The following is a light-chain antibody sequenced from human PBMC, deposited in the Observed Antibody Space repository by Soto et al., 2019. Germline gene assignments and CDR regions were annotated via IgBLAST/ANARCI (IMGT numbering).Light chain of an antibody. CDR1: QSVSSSY. Sequence: EIVLTQSPGTLSLSPGEIATLSCRASQSVSSSYLAWYQQKLGQAPSLLIYGASSRATGIPNKCSGSACGTYFTLTISRLEPADFAVYYCQQYGSSPKTLGQGTKVDI. J-gene: IGKJ1*01. CDR3: QQYGSSPKT. CDR2: GAS. V-gene: IGKV3-20*01.